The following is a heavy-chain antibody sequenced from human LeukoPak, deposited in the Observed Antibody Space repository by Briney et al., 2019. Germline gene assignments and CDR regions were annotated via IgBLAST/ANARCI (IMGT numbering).Heavy chain of an antibody. Sequence: GGSLRLSCIASGFTFSSYWMRWVRQTPEKGLEWVANIKQDGSEKYYVDSVKGRFTISRDNAKKSLYLQMDSLRAEDTAVYYCAREDNRCFDYWGQGTLVTVSS. D-gene: IGHD1-14*01. J-gene: IGHJ4*02. CDR3: AREDNRCFDY. V-gene: IGHV3-7*05. CDR2: IKQDGSEK. CDR1: GFTFSSYW.